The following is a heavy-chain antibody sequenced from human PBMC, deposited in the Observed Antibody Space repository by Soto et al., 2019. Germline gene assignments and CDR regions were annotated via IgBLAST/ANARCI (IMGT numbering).Heavy chain of an antibody. V-gene: IGHV1-69*01. D-gene: IGHD3-22*01. CDR2: IIPIFGSA. Sequence: QVKLVQSGAEVKKPGSSVKVSCKASGGTFSSYAISWVRQAPGQGLEWMGGIIPIFGSANYAQKFQGRVTITADESTSTAYMDLSSLRSEDTAVYYCARDLKRYYDSSGYGYYYYGMDVWGQGTTVTVSS. CDR3: ARDLKRYYDSSGYGYYYYGMDV. CDR1: GGTFSSYA. J-gene: IGHJ6*02.